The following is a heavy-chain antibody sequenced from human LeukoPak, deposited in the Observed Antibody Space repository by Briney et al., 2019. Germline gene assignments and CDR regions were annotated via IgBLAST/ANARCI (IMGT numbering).Heavy chain of an antibody. J-gene: IGHJ4*02. CDR2: IYSGGST. Sequence: GGSLRLSCAASGFTVSSNYMSWVRQAPGKGLEWASVIYSGGSTYYADSVKGRFTISRDNSKNTLYLQMNSLRAEDTAVYYCASHKADYGGKNDYWGQGTLVTVSS. D-gene: IGHD4-23*01. CDR3: ASHKADYGGKNDY. CDR1: GFTVSSNY. V-gene: IGHV3-53*01.